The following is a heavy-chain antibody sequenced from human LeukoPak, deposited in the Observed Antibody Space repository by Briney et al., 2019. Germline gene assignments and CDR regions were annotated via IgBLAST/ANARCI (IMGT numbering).Heavy chain of an antibody. CDR3: AREREDIVATILGLDY. V-gene: IGHV3-48*01. D-gene: IGHD5-12*01. CDR2: ISSSDSTI. Sequence: GGSLRLSCAASGFTFSSYSMNWVRQAPGKGLEWVSYISSSDSTIYYAESVKGRFTISRDNAKNSLYLQMNSLRAEDTAVYYCAREREDIVATILGLDYWGQGTLVTVSS. J-gene: IGHJ4*02. CDR1: GFTFSSYS.